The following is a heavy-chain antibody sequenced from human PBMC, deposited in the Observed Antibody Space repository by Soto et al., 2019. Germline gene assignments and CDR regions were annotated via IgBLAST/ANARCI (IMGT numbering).Heavy chain of an antibody. Sequence: ASVKVSCKASGYTFTSYYMHWVRQAPGQGLEWMGIINPSGGSTSYAQKFQGRVTMTRDTSTSTVYMELSSLRSEDTAVYYCARASHNYYGSGSYLDYWGQGALVTVSS. J-gene: IGHJ4*02. CDR1: GYTFTSYY. CDR3: ARASHNYYGSGSYLDY. CDR2: INPSGGST. V-gene: IGHV1-46*01. D-gene: IGHD3-10*01.